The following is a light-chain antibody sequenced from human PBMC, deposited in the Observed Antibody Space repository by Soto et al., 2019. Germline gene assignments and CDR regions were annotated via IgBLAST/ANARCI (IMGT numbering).Light chain of an antibody. CDR1: SSDVGGYNY. CDR2: AVT. V-gene: IGLV2-11*01. CDR3: CSYAGSYTHYV. J-gene: IGLJ1*01. Sequence: QSVLTQPRSVSGSPGQSVTISCTGTSSDVGGYNYVSWYQQYPGKAPKVMIYAVTKRPSGVPDRISGSKSGNTASLTISGFQAEDEADYYCCSYAGSYTHYVFGTGTKFTVL.